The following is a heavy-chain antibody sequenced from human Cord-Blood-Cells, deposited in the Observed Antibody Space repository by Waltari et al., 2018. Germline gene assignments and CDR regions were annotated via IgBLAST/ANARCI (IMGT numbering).Heavy chain of an antibody. CDR1: GCTFSSYW. J-gene: IGHJ3*02. V-gene: IGHV3-74*01. D-gene: IGHD4-4*01. Sequence: EVQLVESGGGLVQPGGSLRLSCAASGCTFSSYWMHWVRQAPGQGLVWVSRINSDGSSTSYADSVKGRFTISRDNAKNTLYLQMNSLRAEDTAVYYCARGGDYSNAFDIWGQGTMVTVSS. CDR2: INSDGSST. CDR3: ARGGDYSNAFDI.